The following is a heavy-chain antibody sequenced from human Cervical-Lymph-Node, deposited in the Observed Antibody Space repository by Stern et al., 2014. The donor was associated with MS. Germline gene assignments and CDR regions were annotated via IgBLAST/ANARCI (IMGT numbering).Heavy chain of an antibody. CDR1: GASISNDNW. CDR3: ARDQGFQLMNS. CDR2: VYHTGSA. V-gene: IGHV4-4*02. J-gene: IGHJ4*02. D-gene: IGHD2-2*01. Sequence: QLQLQESGPGLVRPSGTLSLTCAVSGASISNDNWWSWVRQPPGKGLEWIGEVYHTGSANYDPSLKSRVTISVDKSKNQFSLRLTSMTAADTAVYYCARDQGFQLMNSWGQGTLVIVSS.